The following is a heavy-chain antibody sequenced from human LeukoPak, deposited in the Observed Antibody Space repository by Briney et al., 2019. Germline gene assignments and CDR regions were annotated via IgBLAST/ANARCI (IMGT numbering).Heavy chain of an antibody. D-gene: IGHD3-10*01. Sequence: GGSLRLSCAASGFTVSSNYMSWVRQAPGKGLEWVSVIYSGGSTYYADSVKGRFTISRDNSKNTLYLQMNSLRAEDTAVYYCARDGSGREPYYYGMDDWGQGTTVTVSS. J-gene: IGHJ6*02. CDR3: ARDGSGREPYYYGMDD. V-gene: IGHV3-66*01. CDR2: IYSGGST. CDR1: GFTVSSNY.